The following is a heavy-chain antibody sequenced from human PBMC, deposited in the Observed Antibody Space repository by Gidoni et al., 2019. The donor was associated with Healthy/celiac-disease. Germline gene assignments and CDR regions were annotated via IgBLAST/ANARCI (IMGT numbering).Heavy chain of an antibody. CDR3: TTDIGFSVTIDY. V-gene: IGHV3-15*01. CDR2: IKSKTDGGTT. CDR1: GFTFSNAW. Sequence: EVQLVESGGGWVKPGGSLSLSCAASGFTFSNAWMSWVRQAPGKGLEWVGRIKSKTDGGTTDYAAPVKGRFTISRDDSKNTLYLQMNSLKTEDTAVYYCTTDIGFSVTIDYWGQGTLVTVSS. D-gene: IGHD4-17*01. J-gene: IGHJ4*02.